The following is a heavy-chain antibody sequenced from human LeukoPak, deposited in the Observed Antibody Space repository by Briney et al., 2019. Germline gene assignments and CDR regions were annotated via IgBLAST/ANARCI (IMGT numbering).Heavy chain of an antibody. CDR1: GFTFSSYS. J-gene: IGHJ4*02. V-gene: IGHV3-21*01. CDR2: ISSSSSYI. CDR3: ARARERRWFGESFDY. D-gene: IGHD3-10*01. Sequence: PGGSLRLSCAASGFTFSSYSMNWVRQAPGKGLEWVSSISSSSSYIYYADSVKGRFTISRDNAKNSLYLQMNSLRAEDTAVYCCARARERRWFGESFDYWGQGTLVTVSS.